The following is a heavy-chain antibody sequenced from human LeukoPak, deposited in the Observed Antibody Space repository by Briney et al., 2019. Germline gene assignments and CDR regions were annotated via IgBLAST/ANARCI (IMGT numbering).Heavy chain of an antibody. D-gene: IGHD2-15*01. CDR3: ARNRRYCSGGSCHTDFDY. J-gene: IGHJ4*02. Sequence: SSETLSLTCTVSGGSISSSSYYWGWIRQPPGKGLEWIGSIYHSGSTYYNPSLKSRVTISVDTSKNQFSLKLSSVTAADTAVYYCARNRRYCSGGSCHTDFDYWGQGTLVTVSS. CDR2: IYHSGST. V-gene: IGHV4-39*07. CDR1: GGSISSSSYY.